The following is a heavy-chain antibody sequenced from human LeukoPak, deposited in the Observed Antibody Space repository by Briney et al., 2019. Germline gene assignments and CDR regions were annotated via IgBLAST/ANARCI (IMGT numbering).Heavy chain of an antibody. J-gene: IGHJ5*02. V-gene: IGHV4-34*01. D-gene: IGHD6-19*01. CDR2: INHSGST. CDR1: GGSFSGYY. CDR3: ARDGLAVAGDEGWFDP. Sequence: SETLSLTCAVYGGSFSGYYWSWIRQPPGKGLEWIGEINHSGSTNYNPSLKSRVTISVDTSKNQFSLKLSSVTAADTAVYYCARDGLAVAGDEGWFDPWGQGTLVTVSS.